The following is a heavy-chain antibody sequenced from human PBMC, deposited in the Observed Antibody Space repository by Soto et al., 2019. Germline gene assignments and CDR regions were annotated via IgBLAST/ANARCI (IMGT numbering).Heavy chain of an antibody. V-gene: IGHV3-21*01. CDR1: GFTFSSYS. CDR3: ARDENPYSSSSGTSNEQYGMDV. J-gene: IGHJ6*02. Sequence: GGSLRLSCAASGFTFSSYSRNWVRQAPGKGLEWVSSISSSSSYIYYADSVKGRFTISRANAKNSLYLQLNSLRAEETAVYYCARDENPYSSSSGTSNEQYGMDVWGQGTTXTVSS. CDR2: ISSSSSYI. D-gene: IGHD6-6*01.